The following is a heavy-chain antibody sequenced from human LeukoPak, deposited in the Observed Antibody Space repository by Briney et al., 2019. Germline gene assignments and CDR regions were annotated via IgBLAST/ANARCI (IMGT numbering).Heavy chain of an antibody. CDR3: ARDIPGSSGYFNDAFDI. J-gene: IGHJ3*02. D-gene: IGHD3-22*01. CDR2: IIPIFHRT. Sequence: GAPVKVSCKASGVTFSNNAINWVRQAPGQGLEWMGRIIPIFHRTNYAQKFQGRVTVTTDESTSTAYMELSSLRSEDTAVYYCARDIPGSSGYFNDAFDIWGQGTMVTVSS. V-gene: IGHV1-69*05. CDR1: GVTFSNNA.